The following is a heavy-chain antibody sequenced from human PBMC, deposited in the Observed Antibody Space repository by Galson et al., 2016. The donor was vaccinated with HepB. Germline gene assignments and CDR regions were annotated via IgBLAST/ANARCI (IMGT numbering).Heavy chain of an antibody. J-gene: IGHJ5*02. CDR2: VSYSGTT. V-gene: IGHV4-39*02. CDR3: ACEPSSGCWWFDP. Sequence: ETLSLTCSVSGDSITNVNYHWGWIRQPPGKGLEWIGSVSYSGTTYYNSSLQSRVTISVDTSTNHFSLNLASVTAADTAIYYCACEPSSGCWWFDPWGPGTLVTVSS. CDR1: GDSITNVNYH. D-gene: IGHD6-19*01.